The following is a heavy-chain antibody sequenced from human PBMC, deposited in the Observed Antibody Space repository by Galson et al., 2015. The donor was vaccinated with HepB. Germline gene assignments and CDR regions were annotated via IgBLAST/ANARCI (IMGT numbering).Heavy chain of an antibody. V-gene: IGHV3-21*01. CDR3: ARDRGAGADGAFDI. CDR2: ISSSSSYI. J-gene: IGHJ3*02. CDR1: GFTFSRYS. D-gene: IGHD3-10*01. Sequence: SLRLSCAASGFTFSRYSMNWVRQAPGKGLEWVSSISSSSSYIYYADSVKGRFTISRDNAKNSLFLQMNSLRAEDTAVYYCARDRGAGADGAFDIWGQGTMVTVSS.